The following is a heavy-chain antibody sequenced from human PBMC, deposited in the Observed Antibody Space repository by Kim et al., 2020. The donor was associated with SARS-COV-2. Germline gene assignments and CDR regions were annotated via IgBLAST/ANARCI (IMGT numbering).Heavy chain of an antibody. CDR2: IDSSSSTI. J-gene: IGHJ4*02. CDR1: GFTFSGYS. D-gene: IGHD2-21*02. CDR3: VREIGFTYDCYYYFDS. V-gene: IGHV3-48*02. Sequence: GGSLRLSCAASGFTFSGYSMDWVRQAPGKGLEWVSYIDSSSSTIYYADSVKGRFTISRDNAKNSLFLQMNSLRDEDTAVYYCVREIGFTYDCYYYFDSCGQGNLVTVSS.